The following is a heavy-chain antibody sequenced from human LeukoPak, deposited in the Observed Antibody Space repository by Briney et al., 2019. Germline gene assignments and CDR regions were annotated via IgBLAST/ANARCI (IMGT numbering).Heavy chain of an antibody. V-gene: IGHV3-48*03. Sequence: GGSLRLSCAASGFTFSSYEMNWVRQAPGKGLEWVSYISGSGSTIYYADSVKGRFTISRDNAKNSLYLQMNSLRAEDTAVYYCARDLSSLWFGELGFDYWGQGTLVTVSS. J-gene: IGHJ4*02. D-gene: IGHD3-10*01. CDR1: GFTFSSYE. CDR3: ARDLSSLWFGELGFDY. CDR2: ISGSGSTI.